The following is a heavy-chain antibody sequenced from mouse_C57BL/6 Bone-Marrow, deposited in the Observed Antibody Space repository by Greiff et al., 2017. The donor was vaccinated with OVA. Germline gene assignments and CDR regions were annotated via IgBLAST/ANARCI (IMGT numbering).Heavy chain of an antibody. CDR3: ARYYYGSSYDWYFDV. Sequence: QVQLKESGAELARPGASVKLSCKASGYTFTSYGISWVKQRTGQGLEWIGEIYPRSGNTYYNEKFKGKATLTADKSSSTAYMELRSLTSEDSAVYFFARYYYGSSYDWYFDVWGTGTTVTVSS. CDR2: IYPRSGNT. CDR1: GYTFTSYG. V-gene: IGHV1-81*01. D-gene: IGHD1-1*01. J-gene: IGHJ1*03.